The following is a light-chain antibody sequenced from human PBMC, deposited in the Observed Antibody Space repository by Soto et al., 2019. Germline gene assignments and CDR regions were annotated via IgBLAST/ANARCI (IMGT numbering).Light chain of an antibody. Sequence: ESVLTQSPATLSLSPGERATLSCRASPSVSNSLAWYQHKPGQAPRLLIYGASSRATGIPDRFSGSGSGTDFTLTISRLEPEDFAVYYCQQYGSLWTFGQGTKVDI. CDR3: QQYGSLWT. CDR1: PSVSNS. V-gene: IGKV3-20*01. J-gene: IGKJ1*01. CDR2: GAS.